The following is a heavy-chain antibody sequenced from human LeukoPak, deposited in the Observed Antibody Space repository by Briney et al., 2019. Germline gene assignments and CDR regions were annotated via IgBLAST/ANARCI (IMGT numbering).Heavy chain of an antibody. V-gene: IGHV1-2*02. CDR3: ARVASKFVNVLGFTVTPNPSEGAFDI. CDR2: INPNSGGT. D-gene: IGHD4-17*01. J-gene: IGHJ3*02. CDR1: GYTFTGYY. Sequence: GASVKVSCKASGYTFTGYYMHWVRQAPGQGLEWMGWINPNSGGTNYAQKFQGRVTMTRDTSISTAYMELSRLRSDDTAVYYCARVASKFVNVLGFTVTPNPSEGAFDIWGQGTMVTVSS.